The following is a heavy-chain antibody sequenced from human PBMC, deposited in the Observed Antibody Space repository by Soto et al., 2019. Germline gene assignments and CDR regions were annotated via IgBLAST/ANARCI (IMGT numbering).Heavy chain of an antibody. CDR2: ITGHNGNT. V-gene: IGHV1-18*01. Sequence: QVQLVQSGAEVKKPGASVKVSCEASGYTFASYGISWVRQAPGQGLEWMGWITGHNGNTNYPQKFQGRVTMTTDTSTSTAYMELRSLRSDDTALYYCARVVITRYGVFDYWGQGTLVTVSS. CDR1: GYTFASYG. J-gene: IGHJ4*02. CDR3: ARVVITRYGVFDY. D-gene: IGHD3-16*01.